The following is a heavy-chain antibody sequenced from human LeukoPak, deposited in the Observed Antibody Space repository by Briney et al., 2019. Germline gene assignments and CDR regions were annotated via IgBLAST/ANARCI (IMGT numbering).Heavy chain of an antibody. CDR1: GGSISSYY. CDR3: AREDGERWFDP. CDR2: IYYSGST. V-gene: IGHV4-59*01. Sequence: SETLSLTCTVSGGSISSYYWSWIRQPPGKGLEWIGYIYYSGSTNYNPSLTSRVTISVDTSKNQFSLKLSSVTAADTAVYYCAREDGERWFDPWGQGTLVTVSS. J-gene: IGHJ5*02. D-gene: IGHD4-17*01.